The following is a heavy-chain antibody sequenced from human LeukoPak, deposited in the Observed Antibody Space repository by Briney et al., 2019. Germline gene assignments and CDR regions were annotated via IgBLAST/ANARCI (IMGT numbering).Heavy chain of an antibody. CDR2: IYYSGST. J-gene: IGHJ4*02. D-gene: IGHD5-18*01. Sequence: SETLSLTCAVSGYSISSGYYWGWIRQPPGKGLEWIGYIYYSGSTNYNPSLKSRVTISVDTSKNQFSLKLSSVTAADTAVYYCARVRGYSYGLYYFDYWGQGTLVTVSS. V-gene: IGHV4-61*01. CDR1: GYSISSGYY. CDR3: ARVRGYSYGLYYFDY.